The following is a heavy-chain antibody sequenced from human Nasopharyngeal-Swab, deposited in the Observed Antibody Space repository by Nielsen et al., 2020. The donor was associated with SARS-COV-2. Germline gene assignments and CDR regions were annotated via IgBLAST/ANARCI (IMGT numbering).Heavy chain of an antibody. V-gene: IGHV3-23*01. CDR3: AKDQPNYYDSSGSFDY. J-gene: IGHJ4*02. CDR1: GFTFSSYA. D-gene: IGHD3-22*01. Sequence: LSLTCAASGFTFSSYAMSWVRQAPGKGLEWVSAISGSGGSTYYADSVKGRFTISRDNSKNTLYLQMNSLRAEDTAVYYCAKDQPNYYDSSGSFDYWGQGTLVTVSS. CDR2: ISGSGGST.